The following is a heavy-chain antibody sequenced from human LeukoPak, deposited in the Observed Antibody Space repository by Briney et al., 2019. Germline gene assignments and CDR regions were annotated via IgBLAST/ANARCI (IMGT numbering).Heavy chain of an antibody. CDR1: GFTFNTFN. D-gene: IGHD3-22*01. V-gene: IGHV4-34*01. CDR3: ARTRIVGYAEYYYYMDV. CDR2: INHSGST. Sequence: PGGSLRLSCAASGFTFNTFNMNWIRQPPGKGLEWIGEINHSGSTNYNPSLKSRVTISVDTSKNQFSLKLSSVTAADTAVYYCARTRIVGYAEYYYYMDVWGKGTTVTVSS. J-gene: IGHJ6*03.